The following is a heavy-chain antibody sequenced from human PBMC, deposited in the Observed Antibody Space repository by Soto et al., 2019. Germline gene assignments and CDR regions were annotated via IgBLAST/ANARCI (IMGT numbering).Heavy chain of an antibody. Sequence: SETLSLTCTVSGGSISSGDYYWSWIRHPPGKGLEWIGYIYYSGSTYYNPSLKSRVTISVETSKNQFSLKLSSVTAADTAVYYCARAKPVVAATLDYFDYWGQGTMVTVYS. V-gene: IGHV4-30-4*01. D-gene: IGHD2-15*01. J-gene: IGHJ4*02. CDR1: GGSISSGDYY. CDR3: ARAKPVVAATLDYFDY. CDR2: IYYSGST.